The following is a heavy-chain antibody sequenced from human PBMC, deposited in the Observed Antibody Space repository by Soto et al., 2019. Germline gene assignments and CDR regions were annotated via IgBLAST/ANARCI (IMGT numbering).Heavy chain of an antibody. Sequence: EVQLVESGGGLVQPGGSLRLSCVASGFTFSSYWMHWVRQAPGKGPVWVSRINSDGSSTNYADSVKGRFTISRDNAENTLYLKMNSLGAEDTAVYYCARPTNGDNWVATLGGWGQGTLVTVSS. CDR2: INSDGSST. CDR3: ARPTNGDNWVATLGG. D-gene: IGHD2-8*01. J-gene: IGHJ4*02. V-gene: IGHV3-74*01. CDR1: GFTFSSYW.